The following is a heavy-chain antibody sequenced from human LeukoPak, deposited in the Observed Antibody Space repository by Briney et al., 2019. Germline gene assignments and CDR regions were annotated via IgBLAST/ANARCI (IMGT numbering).Heavy chain of an antibody. V-gene: IGHV3-48*01. J-gene: IGHJ4*02. D-gene: IGHD2-2*01. CDR1: GFIFGNDN. Sequence: PGGCLRLSCAASGFIFGNDNFIWVRQAPGKGPGWVSYISSSGSAIHYADSVKGRFTISRGNVKNSLYHQMNRLRAEDTAVYYCGIELWHCCSINCRRGGERTRVSVS. CDR2: ISSSGSAI. CDR3: GIELWHCCSINCRR.